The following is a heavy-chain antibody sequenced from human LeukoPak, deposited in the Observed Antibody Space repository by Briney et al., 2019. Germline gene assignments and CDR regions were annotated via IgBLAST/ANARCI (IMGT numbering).Heavy chain of an antibody. CDR2: IKSKTHGWTT. CDR1: GFIFSNAW. D-gene: IGHD2-2*01. CDR3: ARERMVRYVVPAVMGVGINFHYYGLDV. J-gene: IGHJ6*02. V-gene: IGHV3-15*01. Sequence: PGGSLRLSCAASGFIFSNAWMSWVRQAPGKGLEWVGRIKSKTHGWTTDYAAPVKGRFTISRDNSKTTLYLQMNSLRAEDTAVYYCARERMVRYVVPAVMGVGINFHYYGLDVWGQGTTVTVSS.